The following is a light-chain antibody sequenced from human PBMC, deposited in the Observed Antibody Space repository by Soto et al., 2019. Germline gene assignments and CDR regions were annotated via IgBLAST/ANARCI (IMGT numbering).Light chain of an antibody. CDR1: QSVRSSH. CDR2: GTS. CDR3: QQYSSSPLT. Sequence: EIELTQAPLTLSFAPGERGTLAGRASQSVRSSHLAWYQQMPRQARRLLIYGTSNRANGIPDRFSGSGSGTDFTLTISRLEPEVFAVYYCQQYSSSPLTFGGGTKVDIK. V-gene: IGKV3-20*01. J-gene: IGKJ4*01.